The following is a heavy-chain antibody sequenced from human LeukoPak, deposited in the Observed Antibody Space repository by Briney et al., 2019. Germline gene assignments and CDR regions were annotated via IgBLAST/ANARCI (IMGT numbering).Heavy chain of an antibody. CDR1: GVTFSGYS. D-gene: IGHD3-10*01. J-gene: IGHJ4*02. CDR2: ITATGLHI. Sequence: GGSLRLSCAGSGVTFSGYSMNWVRQAPGKGLEWVSAITATGLHIYYADSVKGRFTISRDNAKNSLSLQMNSLRGEDTAVYYCARDVSGPEYWGQGTLVTVSS. V-gene: IGHV3-21*01. CDR3: ARDVSGPEY.